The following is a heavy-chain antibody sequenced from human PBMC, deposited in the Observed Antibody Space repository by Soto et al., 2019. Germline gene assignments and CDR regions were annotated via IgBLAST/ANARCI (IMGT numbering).Heavy chain of an antibody. D-gene: IGHD2-2*01. J-gene: IGHJ6*03. CDR1: GFTISSNY. Sequence: SGVSLRLSCAASGFTISSNYMNWVRQAPGKGLEWVSVIYSGGSTYYADFVKGRFTISRDNSRNTLYLQMNGLRVEDTAVYYCARDLRGACTSCYEYYYYYMDVWGKGTTVTVSS. V-gene: IGHV3-66*01. CDR3: ARDLRGACTSCYEYYYYYMDV. CDR2: IYSGGST.